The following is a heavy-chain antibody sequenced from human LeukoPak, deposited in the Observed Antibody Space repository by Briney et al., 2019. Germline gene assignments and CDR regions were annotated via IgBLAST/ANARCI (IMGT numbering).Heavy chain of an antibody. V-gene: IGHV4-31*03. CDR2: IYYSGST. CDR3: AGVKGMDDILTGFDP. Sequence: SETLSLTCTVSGGSISSGGYYWSWIRQHPGKGLEWIGYIYYSGSTYYNPSLKSRVTISVDTSKNQFSLKLSSVTAADTAVYYCAGVKGMDDILTGFDPWGQGTLVTVSS. J-gene: IGHJ5*02. CDR1: GGSISSGGYY. D-gene: IGHD3-9*01.